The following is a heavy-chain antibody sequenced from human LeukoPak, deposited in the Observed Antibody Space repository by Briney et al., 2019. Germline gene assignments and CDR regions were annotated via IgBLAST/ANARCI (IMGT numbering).Heavy chain of an antibody. CDR2: ISGSGGST. Sequence: GGSLRLSCSASGFTFSTYWMSWVRQAPGKGLEWVSAISGSGGSTYYADSVKGRFTISRDNSKNTLYLQMNSLRAEDTAVYYCANYYDSSGYQHYWGQGTLVTVSS. CDR1: GFTFSTYW. CDR3: ANYYDSSGYQHY. V-gene: IGHV3-23*01. J-gene: IGHJ4*02. D-gene: IGHD3-22*01.